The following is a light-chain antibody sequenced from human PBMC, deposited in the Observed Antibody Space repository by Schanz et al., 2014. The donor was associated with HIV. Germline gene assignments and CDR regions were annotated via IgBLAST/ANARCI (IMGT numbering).Light chain of an antibody. CDR2: GAS. J-gene: IGKJ1*01. CDR3: QHYNNWLGT. Sequence: EVVMTQSPVTLSVSPGETVTLSCRASQSVGTNLAWYQQRPGQAPRLLIYGASTRAIGFPARFSGSGSGTEFTLTISSLQAEDCAVYYCQHYNNWLGTFGQGTKVEIK. V-gene: IGKV3-15*01. CDR1: QSVGTN.